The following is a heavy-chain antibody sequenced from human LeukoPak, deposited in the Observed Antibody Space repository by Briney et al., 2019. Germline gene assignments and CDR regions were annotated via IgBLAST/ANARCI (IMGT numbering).Heavy chain of an antibody. D-gene: IGHD3-22*01. CDR1: GFTFSNAW. V-gene: IGHV3-15*01. Sequence: GGSLRLSCAASGFTFSNAWMSWVRQAPGKGLEWVGRIKSKTDGGTTDYAAPVKGRLTISRDDSKNTLYLQMNSLKTEDTAVYYCTTVSFIVDFWFDPWGQGTLVTVSS. CDR3: TTVSFIVDFWFDP. J-gene: IGHJ5*02. CDR2: IKSKTDGGTT.